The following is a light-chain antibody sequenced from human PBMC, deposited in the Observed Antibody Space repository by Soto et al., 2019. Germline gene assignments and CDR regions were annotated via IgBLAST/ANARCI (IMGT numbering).Light chain of an antibody. V-gene: IGKV1-27*01. Sequence: DIQMTQSPSSLSASVGDRVTITCRASQDISNSLAWYQQKPGKVPKVLIYAASILQSGVPARFSGSGSGTDFTLTISILQPEDVATYYCQKYNSAPLTFGGGTQVEI. CDR1: QDISNS. J-gene: IGKJ4*01. CDR2: AAS. CDR3: QKYNSAPLT.